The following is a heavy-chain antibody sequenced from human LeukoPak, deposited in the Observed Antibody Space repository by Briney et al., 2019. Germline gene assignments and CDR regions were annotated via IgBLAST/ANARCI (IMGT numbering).Heavy chain of an antibody. CDR2: IKQDESEK. D-gene: IGHD3-10*01. J-gene: IGHJ4*02. Sequence: GSLRLSCAASGFTFSSYWMSWVRQAPGKGLEWVANIKQDESEKYYADSVKGRFTISRDNSKNTLYLQMNSLRAEDTAVYYCAKDPTYYYGSGGYDYWGQGTLVTVSS. CDR1: GFTFSSYW. CDR3: AKDPTYYYGSGGYDY. V-gene: IGHV3-7*01.